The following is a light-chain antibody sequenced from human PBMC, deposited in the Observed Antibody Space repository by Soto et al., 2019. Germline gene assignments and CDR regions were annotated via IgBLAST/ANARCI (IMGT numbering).Light chain of an antibody. CDR1: QSVSSN. CDR3: QHYNKWPIT. V-gene: IGKV3-15*01. J-gene: IGKJ5*01. Sequence: EIVMTQSPATLSVCPGERATVSCRASQSVSSNLAWYQQKPGQAPRLLIYGASIRATGIPARFSGSGSGTEFTLTISSLQSEDFAVYYCQHYNKWPITFGQGTRLEIK. CDR2: GAS.